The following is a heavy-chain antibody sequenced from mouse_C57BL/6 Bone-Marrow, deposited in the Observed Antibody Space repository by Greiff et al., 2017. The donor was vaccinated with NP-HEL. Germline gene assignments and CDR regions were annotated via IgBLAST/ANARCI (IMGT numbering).Heavy chain of an antibody. V-gene: IGHV1-81*01. CDR3: ARFYDYYVNPSVDY. Sequence: VQLQQSGAELARPGASVKLSCKASGYTFTSYGIRWVKQRPGQGLEWIGEIYPSGGNTYYNEKFKGKATLTADKSSSTAYMQLRSLTSEDSAVYYCARFYDYYVNPSVDYWGQGTGLTVSA. J-gene: IGHJ2*03. CDR1: GYTFTSYG. D-gene: IGHD1-1*01. CDR2: IYPSGGNT.